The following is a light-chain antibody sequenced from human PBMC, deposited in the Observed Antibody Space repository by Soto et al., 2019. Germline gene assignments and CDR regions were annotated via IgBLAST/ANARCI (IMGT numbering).Light chain of an antibody. J-gene: IGKJ1*01. V-gene: IGKV3-20*01. CDR2: RAS. CDR1: QSFSANF. CDR3: QRYGSSWT. Sequence: IVLTQSPGTLSLSPGARATLCCRASQSFSANFLAWYQQKPGQGPRLLIYRASIRATGIPDRFSGSGSGTDFTLTISRLEPEDFAVYYCQRYGSSWTFGQGTKVEVK.